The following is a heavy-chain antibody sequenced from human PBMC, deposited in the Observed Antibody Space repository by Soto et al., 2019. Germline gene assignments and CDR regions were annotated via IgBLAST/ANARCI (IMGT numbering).Heavy chain of an antibody. D-gene: IGHD5-18*01. V-gene: IGHV3-30-3*01. J-gene: IGHJ3*02. CDR2: ISYDGSNK. Sequence: PGGSQILSCAASGFTFSSYAMHWVRQAPGKGLEWVAVISYDGSNKYYADSVKGRFTISRDNSKNTLYLQMNSLRAEDTAVYYCARGHTAMGRDAFDIWGQGTMVTVSS. CDR3: ARGHTAMGRDAFDI. CDR1: GFTFSSYA.